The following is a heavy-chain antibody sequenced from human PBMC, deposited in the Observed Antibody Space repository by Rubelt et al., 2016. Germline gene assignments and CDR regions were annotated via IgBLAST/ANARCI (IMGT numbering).Heavy chain of an antibody. J-gene: IGHJ3*02. V-gene: IGHV1-2*06. CDR3: ARSDYGDYNDAFDI. CDR2: INPNSGGT. Sequence: TFTGYYMHWVRQAPGQGLEWMGRINPNSGGTNYAQKFQGRVTMTRDTSISTAYMELSRLRSDDTAVYYCARSDYGDYNDAFDIWGQGTMVTVSS. D-gene: IGHD4-17*01. CDR1: TFTGYY.